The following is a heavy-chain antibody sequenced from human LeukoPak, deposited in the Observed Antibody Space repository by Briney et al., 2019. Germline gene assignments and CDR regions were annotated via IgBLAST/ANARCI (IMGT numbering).Heavy chain of an antibody. CDR3: ARDSPGGEYYDILTGSKGIDY. D-gene: IGHD3-9*01. CDR1: GYTFTSYG. V-gene: IGHV1-18*01. J-gene: IGHJ4*02. CDR2: ISAYNGNT. Sequence: AASVKVSCKASGYTFTSYGISWVRQAPGQGLEWMGWISAYNGNTNYAQKLQGRVTMTTDTSTSTAYMELRSLRSDDTAVYYCARDSPGGEYYDILTGSKGIDYWGQGALVTVSS.